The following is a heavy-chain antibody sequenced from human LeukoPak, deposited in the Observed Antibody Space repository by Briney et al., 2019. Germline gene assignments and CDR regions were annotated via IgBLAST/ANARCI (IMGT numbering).Heavy chain of an antibody. CDR3: ARDRRCYGSGSSEYYFDY. CDR2: IKEDGSEK. CDR1: GFTFSSCW. D-gene: IGHD3-10*01. J-gene: IGHJ4*02. V-gene: IGHV3-7*01. Sequence: GGSLRLSCAASGFTFSSCWMSWVRQAPGKGLEWVANIKEDGSEKYYVDSVKGRFTISRDTAKNSLYLQMNSLRADDTAVYYCARDRRCYGSGSSEYYFDYWGQGTLVTVSS.